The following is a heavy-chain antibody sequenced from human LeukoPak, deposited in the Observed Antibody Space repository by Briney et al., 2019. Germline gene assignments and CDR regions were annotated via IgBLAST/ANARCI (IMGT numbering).Heavy chain of an antibody. V-gene: IGHV1-2*02. J-gene: IGHJ4*02. CDR1: GYTFPTYH. D-gene: IGHD5-24*01. CDR2: INSNSGGT. CDR3: AISVEMAAMPSYDY. Sequence: ASVTVSCKASGYTFPTYHMHWVRQAPGQGLEGMGRINSNSGGTNYAQKFQGRVTMTRDTSIRTAYMELSRLTSDDTAVYYCAISVEMAAMPSYDYWGQGTLVTVSS.